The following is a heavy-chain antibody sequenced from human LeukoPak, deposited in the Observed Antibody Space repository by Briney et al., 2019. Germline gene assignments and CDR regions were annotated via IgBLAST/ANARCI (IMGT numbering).Heavy chain of an antibody. Sequence: GASVKVSCKASGYTFTSYGISWVRQAPGQGLEWMGWISAFNGNTNYAQKLQGRVTMTTDTSTSTAYMELRSLRSDDTAVYYCARDPCGGDCYGTYFDYWGLGTLVTVSS. CDR1: GYTFTSYG. V-gene: IGHV1-18*01. J-gene: IGHJ4*02. CDR3: ARDPCGGDCYGTYFDY. D-gene: IGHD2-21*02. CDR2: ISAFNGNT.